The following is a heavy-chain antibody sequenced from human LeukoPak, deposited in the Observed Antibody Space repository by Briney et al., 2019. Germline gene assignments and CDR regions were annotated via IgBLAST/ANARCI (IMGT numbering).Heavy chain of an antibody. CDR1: GFTFSDYY. CDR3: ARDGYSSSWYSSFDY. Sequence: GGSLRLSCAASGFTFSDYYMSWIRQAPGKGLEWVSYISSSGSTIYYADSVKGGFTISRDNAKNSLYLKMNSLRAEDTAVYYCARDGYSSSWYSSFDYWGQGTLVTVSS. D-gene: IGHD6-13*01. J-gene: IGHJ4*02. V-gene: IGHV3-11*01. CDR2: ISSSGSTI.